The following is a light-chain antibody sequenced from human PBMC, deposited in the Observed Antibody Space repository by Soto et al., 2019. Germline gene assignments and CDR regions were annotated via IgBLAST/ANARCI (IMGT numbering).Light chain of an antibody. CDR2: GAS. CDR1: PSVSSN. J-gene: IGKJ2*01. CDR3: QQYNSWPPYT. V-gene: IGKV3-15*01. Sequence: VTTQSPATVCVSPGERATLSGRASPSVSSNLAWYQQKPGQATRLLIYGASTRATGTPARFSGSGSGTEFTLTISSLQSEDFAVYYCQQYNSWPPYTFGQGTKVDIK.